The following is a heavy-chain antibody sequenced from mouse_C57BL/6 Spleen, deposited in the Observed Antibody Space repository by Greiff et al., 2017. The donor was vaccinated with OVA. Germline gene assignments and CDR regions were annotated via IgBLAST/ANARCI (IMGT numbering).Heavy chain of an antibody. CDR3: ARRELHFYYFDY. CDR2: IDPSDSYT. Sequence: VQLQQSGAELVRPGTSVKLSCTASGYTFTSYWMHWVKQRPGHGLEWIGVIDPSDSYTNYNQKFKGKDTLTVDTSSSTAYMQLSSLTSKDSAVYYCARRELHFYYFDYWGQGTTLTVSA. V-gene: IGHV1-59*01. D-gene: IGHD2-12*01. CDR1: GYTFTSYW. J-gene: IGHJ2*01.